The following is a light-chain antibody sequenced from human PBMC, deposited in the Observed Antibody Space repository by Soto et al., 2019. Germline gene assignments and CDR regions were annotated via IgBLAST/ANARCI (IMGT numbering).Light chain of an antibody. CDR3: QQYNNWPFT. CDR1: QSVGSN. V-gene: IGKV3-15*01. CDR2: SAS. J-gene: IGKJ3*01. Sequence: EIVMTQSLAALSVSPGERATLSCKASQSVGSNLAWYQQKPGQAPRLLIYSASARATGIPARFSGSGSGTEFTLTISSLQSEDLAVYYCQQYNNWPFTFGPGTKVDIK.